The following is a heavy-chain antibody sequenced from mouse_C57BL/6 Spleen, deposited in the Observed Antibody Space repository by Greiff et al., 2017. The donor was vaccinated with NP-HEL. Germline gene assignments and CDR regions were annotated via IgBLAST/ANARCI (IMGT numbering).Heavy chain of an antibody. J-gene: IGHJ4*01. D-gene: IGHD1-1*01. CDR3: ARTPITTGRAYYAMDY. CDR2: IWSGGST. V-gene: IGHV2-2*01. CDR1: GFSLTSYG. Sequence: VQLQQSGPGLVQPSQSLSITCTVSGFSLTSYGVHWDRQSPGKGLEWLGVIWSGGSTDYNAAFISRLSISKDNSKSQVFFKMNSLQADDTAIYYCARTPITTGRAYYAMDYWGQGTSVTVSS.